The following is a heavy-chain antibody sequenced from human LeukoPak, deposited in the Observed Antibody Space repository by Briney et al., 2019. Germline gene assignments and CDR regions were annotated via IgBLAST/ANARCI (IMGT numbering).Heavy chain of an antibody. V-gene: IGHV1-24*01. Sequence: RRASVKVSCKASGYTLTELSMHWVRQAPGKGLEWMGGFDPEDGETIYAQKFQGRVTMTEDTSTDTAYMELSSLRSEDTAVYYCAIAYGSGFNWFDPWGQGTLVTVSS. CDR2: FDPEDGET. J-gene: IGHJ5*02. CDR1: GYTLTELS. D-gene: IGHD3-10*01. CDR3: AIAYGSGFNWFDP.